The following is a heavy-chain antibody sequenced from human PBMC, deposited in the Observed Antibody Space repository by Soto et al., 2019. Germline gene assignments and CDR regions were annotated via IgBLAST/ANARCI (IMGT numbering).Heavy chain of an antibody. CDR2: ISSSSSYI. CDR3: ARGCSGGSCYHYGMDV. Sequence: VGSLRLSCAASGFTFSSYSMNWVRQAPGKGLEWVSSISSSSSYIYYADSVKGRFTISRDNAKNSLYLQMNSLRAEDTAVYYCARGCSGGSCYHYGMDVWGQGTTVTVSS. V-gene: IGHV3-21*01. CDR1: GFTFSSYS. J-gene: IGHJ6*02. D-gene: IGHD2-15*01.